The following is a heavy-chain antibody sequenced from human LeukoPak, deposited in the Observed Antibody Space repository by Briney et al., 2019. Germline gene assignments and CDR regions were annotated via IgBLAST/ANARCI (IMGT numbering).Heavy chain of an antibody. Sequence: GSLRLSCAASGFTFSSYAVSWVRQAPGKGLEWIGEINHSGSTNYNPSLKSRVTISIDTSKNQFSLKLSSVTAADTAVYYCARRPTGGLDYWGQGTLVTVSS. CDR1: GFTFSSYA. D-gene: IGHD3-16*01. J-gene: IGHJ4*02. CDR2: INHSGST. CDR3: ARRPTGGLDY. V-gene: IGHV4-34*01.